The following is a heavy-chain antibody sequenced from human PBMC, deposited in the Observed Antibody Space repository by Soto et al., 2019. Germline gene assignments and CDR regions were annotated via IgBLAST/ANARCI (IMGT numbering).Heavy chain of an antibody. D-gene: IGHD2-8*01. V-gene: IGHV3-33*01. CDR3: ARGPGHGLYLSP. CDR1: GFSFSVYG. J-gene: IGHJ5*02. CDR2: IWPDGDNK. Sequence: QVQLVESGGGVVQPGRSLRLSCAASGFSFSVYGMHWVRQAPGKGLEWVAVIWPDGDNKYYADSVKGRFTISRDNSKNTLYLQMNSLRADDTAVYYCARGPGHGLYLSPWGQGTLVTVSS.